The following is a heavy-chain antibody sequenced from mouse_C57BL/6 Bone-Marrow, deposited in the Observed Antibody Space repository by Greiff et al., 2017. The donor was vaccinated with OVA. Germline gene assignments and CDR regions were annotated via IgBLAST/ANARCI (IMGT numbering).Heavy chain of an antibody. CDR1: GYTFTSYW. D-gene: IGHD1-1*02. Sequence: VQLQQPGAELVRPGSSVKLSCKASGYTFTSYWMDWVKQRPGQGLEWIGNIYPSDSETHYNQKFKDKATLTVDKSSSTAYMQLSSLTSEDSAVYYCARGRWEAAYWGQGTLVTVSA. CDR3: ARGRWEAAY. V-gene: IGHV1-61*01. CDR2: IYPSDSET. J-gene: IGHJ3*01.